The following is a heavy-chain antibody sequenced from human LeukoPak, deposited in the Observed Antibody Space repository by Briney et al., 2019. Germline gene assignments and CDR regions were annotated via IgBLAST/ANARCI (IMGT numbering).Heavy chain of an antibody. Sequence: GGSLRLSCAASGFTFSKYWMHWVRQAPGKGLEWVAVIWYDGSNKYYADSVKGRFTISRDNSKNTLYLQMNSLRAEDTAVYYCASEGRTYYYDSSGDPPHDYWGQGTLVTVSS. D-gene: IGHD3-22*01. V-gene: IGHV3-33*08. J-gene: IGHJ4*02. CDR2: IWYDGSNK. CDR1: GFTFSKYW. CDR3: ASEGRTYYYDSSGDPPHDY.